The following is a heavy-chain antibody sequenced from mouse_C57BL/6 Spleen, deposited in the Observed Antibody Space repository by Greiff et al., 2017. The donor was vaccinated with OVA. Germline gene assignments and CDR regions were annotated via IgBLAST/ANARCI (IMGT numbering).Heavy chain of an antibody. D-gene: IGHD1-1*01. CDR3: ASYYYGSSWYFDV. V-gene: IGHV5-12*01. CDR2: ISNGGGST. J-gene: IGHJ1*03. Sequence: DVKLQESGGGLVQPGGSLKLSCAASGFTFSDYYMYWVRQTPEKRLEWVAYISNGGGSTYYPDTVKGRFTISRDNAKNTLYLQMSRLKSEDTAMYYCASYYYGSSWYFDVWGTGTTVTVSS. CDR1: GFTFSDYY.